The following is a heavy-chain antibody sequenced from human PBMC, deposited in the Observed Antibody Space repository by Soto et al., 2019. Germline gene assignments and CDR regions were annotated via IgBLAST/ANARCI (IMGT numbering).Heavy chain of an antibody. V-gene: IGHV3-9*01. CDR2: ISWNSGSI. CDR1: GFTFDDYA. J-gene: IGHJ4*02. D-gene: IGHD6-6*01. Sequence: EVQLVESGGGLVQPGRSLRLSCAASGFTFDDYAMHWDRQAPGKGLEWVSGISWNSGSIGYADSVKGRFSISRDSAKNSRYLQMNSLRAEDTPLYYCARSSSGRGYYFDFWGEGGLVAVSS. CDR3: ARSSSGRGYYFDF.